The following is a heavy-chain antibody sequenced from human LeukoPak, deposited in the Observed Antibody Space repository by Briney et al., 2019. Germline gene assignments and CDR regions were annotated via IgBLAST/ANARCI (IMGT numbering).Heavy chain of an antibody. J-gene: IGHJ5*02. CDR3: AGDAAGNWFDP. CDR2: IYSGGKT. D-gene: IGHD3-10*01. Sequence: GGSLRLSCAASRFTFSDYYMSWIRQAPGKGLEWVSVIYSGGKTYYADSVKGRFTISRDNSKNTLYLQMNSLRTEDTAVYYCAGDAAGNWFDPWGQGTLVTVSS. V-gene: IGHV3-66*02. CDR1: RFTFSDYY.